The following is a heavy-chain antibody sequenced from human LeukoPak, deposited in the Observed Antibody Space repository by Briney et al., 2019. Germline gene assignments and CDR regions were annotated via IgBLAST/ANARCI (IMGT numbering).Heavy chain of an antibody. Sequence: PGGSLRLSCAVSGFTFSHYAMSWVRQAPGTGLEWVGSLTDSGDATYYADSVRGRFTISRDNSKNTLCLQMNSLRAEDTAAYYCATTRYDAFDIWGQGTMVTVSS. CDR2: LTDSGDAT. J-gene: IGHJ3*02. CDR1: GFTFSHYA. D-gene: IGHD4-17*01. CDR3: ATTRYDAFDI. V-gene: IGHV3-23*01.